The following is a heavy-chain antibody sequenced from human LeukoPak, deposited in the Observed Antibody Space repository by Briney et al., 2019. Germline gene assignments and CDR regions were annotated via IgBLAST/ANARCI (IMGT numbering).Heavy chain of an antibody. Sequence: GGSLRLSCTASGFTFTSSWMHWVRQAPGKGPVWVSRINPDGSSTIYADSVKGRFTISRDNSKNTLYLQMNSLRAEDTAVYYCAKGGNRITMIVVVINPSFDYWGQGTLVTVSS. J-gene: IGHJ4*02. V-gene: IGHV3-74*01. CDR1: GFTFTSSW. CDR2: INPDGSST. D-gene: IGHD3-22*01. CDR3: AKGGNRITMIVVVINPSFDY.